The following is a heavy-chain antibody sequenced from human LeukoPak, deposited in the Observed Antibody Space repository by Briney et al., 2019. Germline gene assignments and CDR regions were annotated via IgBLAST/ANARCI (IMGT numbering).Heavy chain of an antibody. Sequence: ASVKVSCKASGYTFTSYAISWVRQAPGQGLEWMGRIIPILGIANYAQKFQGRVTITADKSTSTAYMELSSLRSEDTAVYYCASAKMAIDAFDIWGQGTMVTVSS. CDR1: GYTFTSYA. J-gene: IGHJ3*02. CDR2: IIPILGIA. D-gene: IGHD2-8*01. CDR3: ASAKMAIDAFDI. V-gene: IGHV1-69*04.